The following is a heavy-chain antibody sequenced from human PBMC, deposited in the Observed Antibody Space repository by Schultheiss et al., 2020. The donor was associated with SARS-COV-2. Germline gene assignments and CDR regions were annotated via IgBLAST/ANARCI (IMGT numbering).Heavy chain of an antibody. CDR3: ARDRTAYYDSSGNCY. J-gene: IGHJ4*02. Sequence: GESLKISCAASGFTFSDYYMSWIRQAPGKGLEWVSYISSSSSYTNYADSVKGRFTISRDNAKNSLYLQMNSLRAEDTAVYYCARDRTAYYDSSGNCYWGQGTLVTVSS. CDR1: GFTFSDYY. CDR2: ISSSSSYT. D-gene: IGHD3-22*01. V-gene: IGHV3-11*06.